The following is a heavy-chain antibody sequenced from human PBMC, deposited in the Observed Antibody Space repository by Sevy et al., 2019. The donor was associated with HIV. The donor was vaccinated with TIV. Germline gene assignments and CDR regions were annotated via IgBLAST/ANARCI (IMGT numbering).Heavy chain of an antibody. V-gene: IGHV3-53*01. D-gene: IGHD6-13*01. Sequence: GGSLRLSCAASGFTVSSNYMSWVRQAPGKGLEWVSVIYSGGSTYYADSVKGRFTISRDNSKNTLYLQMTSLRAEDTAVYYCATTGYSSSWYLHYGMDVWGQGTTVTVS. J-gene: IGHJ6*02. CDR3: ATTGYSSSWYLHYGMDV. CDR2: IYSGGST. CDR1: GFTVSSNY.